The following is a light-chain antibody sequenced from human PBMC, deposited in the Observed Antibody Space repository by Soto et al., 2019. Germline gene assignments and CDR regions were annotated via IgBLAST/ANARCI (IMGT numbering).Light chain of an antibody. Sequence: EIVLTQSPVTLSLSPGERATLSCRASQSVGSDYLAWYQQKPGQAPRLLIYDASNRATGIPARFSGSGSGTDFTLTISRLEPEDFAVYYCQKYGSSPLTFGGGTKVDIK. CDR1: QSVGSDY. V-gene: IGKV3-20*01. J-gene: IGKJ4*01. CDR2: DAS. CDR3: QKYGSSPLT.